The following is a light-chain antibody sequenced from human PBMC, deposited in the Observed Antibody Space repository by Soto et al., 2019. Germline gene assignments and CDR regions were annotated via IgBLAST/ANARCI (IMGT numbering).Light chain of an antibody. CDR2: KIS. J-gene: IGKJ5*01. Sequence: DIVMTQTPLSSPVTLGQPASISCRSSQSLVPSDGNTYLSWLQQRPGQPPRLLIYKISDRFSAVPDRFSGSGAGKDFTLKISRVEAEDVGVYYCMQATQFPITFGQGTRLELK. V-gene: IGKV2-24*01. CDR1: QSLVPSDGNTY. CDR3: MQATQFPIT.